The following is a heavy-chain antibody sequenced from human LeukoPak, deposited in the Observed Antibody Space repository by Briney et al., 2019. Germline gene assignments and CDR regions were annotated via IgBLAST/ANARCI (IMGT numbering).Heavy chain of an antibody. D-gene: IGHD4-23*01. CDR1: GFTFSSYS. CDR3: ARTPDNGGTTGDY. V-gene: IGHV3-48*04. Sequence: GGSLRLSCAASGFTFSSYSMNWVRQAPGKGLEWVSYIRSSSSAMYYADSVKGRFIISRDNAKNSLYLQMNSLRGEDTAVYYCARTPDNGGTTGDYWGQGTLVTVSS. J-gene: IGHJ4*02. CDR2: IRSSSSAM.